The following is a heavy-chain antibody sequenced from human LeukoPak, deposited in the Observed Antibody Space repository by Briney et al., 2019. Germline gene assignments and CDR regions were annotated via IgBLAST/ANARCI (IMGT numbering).Heavy chain of an antibody. J-gene: IGHJ4*02. CDR2: ISGSGGST. V-gene: IGHV3-23*01. Sequence: GGSLRLSCAASGFTFSSYAMSWVRQAPGKGLEWVSAISGSGGSTYYADSVKGRFAISRDNSKNTLYLQMNSLRAEDTAVYYRAKRRIAAAADLNFDYWGQGTLVTVSS. CDR3: AKRRIAAAADLNFDY. CDR1: GFTFSSYA. D-gene: IGHD6-13*01.